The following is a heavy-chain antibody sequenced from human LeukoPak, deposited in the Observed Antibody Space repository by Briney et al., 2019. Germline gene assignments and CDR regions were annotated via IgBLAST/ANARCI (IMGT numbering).Heavy chain of an antibody. CDR2: MNPNSGNT. CDR3: ASSGSYHYYYYMDV. CDR1: GYTFTSYD. V-gene: IGHV1-8*01. D-gene: IGHD1-26*01. Sequence: ASVKVSCKASGYTFTSYDINWVRQATGQGLEWMGWMNPNSGNTGYAQKFQGRVTMTRNTSISTAYMELSSLRSEDTAVYYCASSGSYHYYYYMDVWGKGTTVTISS. J-gene: IGHJ6*03.